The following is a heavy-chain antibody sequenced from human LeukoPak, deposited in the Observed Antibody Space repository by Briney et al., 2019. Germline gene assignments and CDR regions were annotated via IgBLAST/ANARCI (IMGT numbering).Heavy chain of an antibody. Sequence: PSETLSLTCTVSGGSISSSSYYWGWICQPPGKGLEWIGSIYYSGSTYCNPSLKSRVTISVDTSKNQFSLKLSSVTAADTAVYYYASTGKYWGQGTLVTVSS. V-gene: IGHV4-39*01. J-gene: IGHJ4*02. CDR2: IYYSGST. CDR3: ASTGKY. CDR1: GGSISSSSYY.